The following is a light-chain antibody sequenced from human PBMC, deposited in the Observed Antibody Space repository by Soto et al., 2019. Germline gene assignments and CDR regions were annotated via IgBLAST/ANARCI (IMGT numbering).Light chain of an antibody. CDR1: QDISVY. V-gene: IGKV1-27*01. CDR3: QKFNTAPLT. Sequence: DIQMTQSPSSLSASVGDRVTITCRASQDISVYLAWYQQKPGKVPKLLIYSASTLQSGVPSRFSGSGSGTDFTLTISSLQPEDDATYYCQKFNTAPLTVGQGTRLEIK. J-gene: IGKJ5*01. CDR2: SAS.